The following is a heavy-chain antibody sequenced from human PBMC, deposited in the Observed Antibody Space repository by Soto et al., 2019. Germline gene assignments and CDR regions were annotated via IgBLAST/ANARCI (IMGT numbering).Heavy chain of an antibody. CDR2: IYYSGST. D-gene: IGHD3-22*01. J-gene: IGHJ3*02. CDR3: ARDGYYYDSSGYSIAFDI. CDR1: GGSISSYY. Sequence: PSETLSLTCTVSGGSISSYYWSWIRQPPGKGLEWIGYIYYSGSTNYNPSLKSRVTISVDTSKNQFSLKLSSVTAADTAVYYCARDGYYYDSSGYSIAFDIWGQGTMVTVS. V-gene: IGHV4-59*01.